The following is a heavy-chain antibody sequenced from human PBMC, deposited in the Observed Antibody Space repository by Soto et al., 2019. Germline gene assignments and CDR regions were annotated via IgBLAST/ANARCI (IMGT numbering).Heavy chain of an antibody. CDR2: ISDGGGST. D-gene: IGHD6-6*01. CDR3: ESDRGPYSNSDYPFDL. V-gene: IGHV3-23*01. Sequence: EVQVLESGGGWVQPGGSLGLSCAVSGITFNNYAMSWVRQAPGKGLEWVSAISDGGGSTSYADSVRGRFTISRDNSKNTVSLRMHRLRAEDTALYFCESDRGPYSNSDYPFDLWGQGTMVTVSS. J-gene: IGHJ3*01. CDR1: GITFNNYA.